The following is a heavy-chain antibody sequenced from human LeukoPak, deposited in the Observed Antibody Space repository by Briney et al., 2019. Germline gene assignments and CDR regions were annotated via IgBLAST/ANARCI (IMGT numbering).Heavy chain of an antibody. CDR1: GLTFSIYT. CDR3: ARDFGSPFRAFDI. J-gene: IGHJ3*02. D-gene: IGHD3-10*01. Sequence: GGSLRLSCAASGLTFSIYTMHWVRQAPGKGLEYVSAINSNGDSTFYANSVKGRFTISRDNSRNTLYLQMGSLRAEDMAVYYCARDFGSPFRAFDIWGQGTMVTVSS. V-gene: IGHV3-64*01. CDR2: INSNGDST.